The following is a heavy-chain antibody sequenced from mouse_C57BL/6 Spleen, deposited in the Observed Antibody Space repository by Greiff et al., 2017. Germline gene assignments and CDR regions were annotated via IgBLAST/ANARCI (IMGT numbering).Heavy chain of an antibody. Sequence: EVHLVESGGGLVKPGGSLKLSCAASGFTFSSYAMSWVRQTPEKRLEWVATISDGGSYTYYPDNVKGRFTISRDNAKNNLYLQMSHLKSEDTAMYYCAREDYYGSSVDYWGQGTTRTVSS. V-gene: IGHV5-4*01. CDR1: GFTFSSYA. D-gene: IGHD1-1*01. CDR2: ISDGGSYT. J-gene: IGHJ2*01. CDR3: AREDYYGSSVDY.